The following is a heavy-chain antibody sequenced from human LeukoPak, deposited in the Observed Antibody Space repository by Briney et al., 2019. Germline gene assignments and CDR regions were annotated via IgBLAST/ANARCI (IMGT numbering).Heavy chain of an antibody. Sequence: ASVTVSCKASGYTFTGYYMHWVRQAPGQGLEWMGWINPNSGGTNYAQKFQGRVTMTRDTSISTAYMELSRLRSDDTAVYYCARESDCSGGSCSARPVDYWGQGTLVTVSS. J-gene: IGHJ4*02. V-gene: IGHV1-2*02. D-gene: IGHD2-15*01. CDR1: GYTFTGYY. CDR3: ARESDCSGGSCSARPVDY. CDR2: INPNSGGT.